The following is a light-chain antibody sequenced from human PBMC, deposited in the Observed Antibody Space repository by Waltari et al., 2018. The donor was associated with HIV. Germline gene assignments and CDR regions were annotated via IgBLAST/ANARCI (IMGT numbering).Light chain of an antibody. CDR3: CSYAGSSYV. J-gene: IGLJ1*01. V-gene: IGLV2-11*01. CDR1: SSDVGAHNY. CDR2: DVT. Sequence: ALTQPRSESGSPGPSVTPSCTGASSDVGAHNYVSWYQQHPVKAPKLIIYDVTKRPSVVPDRFSGSTSGDTASLTISGLQAEDEADYYCCSYAGSSYVYGTGTNVTVL.